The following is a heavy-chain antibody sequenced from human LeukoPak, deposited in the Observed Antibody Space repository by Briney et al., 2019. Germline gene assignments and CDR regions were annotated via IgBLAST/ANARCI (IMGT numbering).Heavy chain of an antibody. CDR2: IIPILGIA. V-gene: IGHV1-69*04. CDR3: ASTYNGNSHWPY. J-gene: IGHJ4*02. D-gene: IGHD4-23*01. Sequence: ASVKVSCKASGGTFSSYAISWVRQAPGQGLEWMGRIIPILGIANYAQKFQGRVTITADKSTSTAYMELSSLKASDTTMYYCASTYNGNSHWPYWGQGTLVTVSS. CDR1: GGTFSSYA.